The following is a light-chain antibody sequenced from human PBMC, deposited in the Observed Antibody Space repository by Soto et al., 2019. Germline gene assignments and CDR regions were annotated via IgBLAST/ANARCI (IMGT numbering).Light chain of an antibody. V-gene: IGLV2-11*01. CDR1: SSDVGGYNY. CDR2: DVS. J-gene: IGLJ1*01. CDR3: CSYAGSTTYV. Sequence: QSALTQPRSVSGSPGQSVTISCTGTSSDVGGYNYVSWYQQHPGKAPKVMIYDVSERPSGVPDRFSGSKSGNTASLTISALQAEDEADYYCCSYAGSTTYVFGTGTKLT.